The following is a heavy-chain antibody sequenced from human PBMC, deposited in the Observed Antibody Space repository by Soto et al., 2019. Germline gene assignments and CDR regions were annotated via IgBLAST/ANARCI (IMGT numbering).Heavy chain of an antibody. J-gene: IGHJ6*02. Sequence: GGSLRLSCAASGFTFDDYTMHWVRQAPGKGLEWVSLISWDGGSTYYADSVKGRLTISRDNSKNSLYLQMNSLRTEDTALYYCAKDMRVAATSYYYYGMDVWGQGTTVTVSS. CDR3: AKDMRVAATSYYYYGMDV. D-gene: IGHD2-15*01. CDR1: GFTFDDYT. CDR2: ISWDGGST. V-gene: IGHV3-43*01.